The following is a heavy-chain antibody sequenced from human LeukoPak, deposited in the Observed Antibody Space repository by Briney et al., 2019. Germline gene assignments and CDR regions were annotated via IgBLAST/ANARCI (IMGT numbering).Heavy chain of an antibody. CDR3: ASRSPYYGGNSLTGY. D-gene: IGHD4-23*01. CDR1: GGSISSSSYY. Sequence: PSETLSLTCTVPGGSISSSSYYWGWIRQPPGKGLEWIGSIYYSGSTYYNPSLKSRVTISVDTSKNQFSLKLSSVTAADTAVYYCASRSPYYGGNSLTGYWGQGTLVTVSS. J-gene: IGHJ4*02. CDR2: IYYSGST. V-gene: IGHV4-39*07.